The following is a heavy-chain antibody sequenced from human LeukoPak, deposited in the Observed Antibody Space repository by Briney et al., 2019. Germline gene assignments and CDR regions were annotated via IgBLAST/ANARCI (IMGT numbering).Heavy chain of an antibody. Sequence: GGSLRLSCAASGFTVSSNYMSWVRQAPGKGLEWVSAISGSGGSTYYADSVKGRFTISRDNSKNTLYLQMNSLRAEDTAVYYCAKGRQLADYYYYGMDVWGQGTTVTVSS. V-gene: IGHV3-23*01. J-gene: IGHJ6*02. CDR2: ISGSGGST. D-gene: IGHD6-6*01. CDR1: GFTVSSNY. CDR3: AKGRQLADYYYYGMDV.